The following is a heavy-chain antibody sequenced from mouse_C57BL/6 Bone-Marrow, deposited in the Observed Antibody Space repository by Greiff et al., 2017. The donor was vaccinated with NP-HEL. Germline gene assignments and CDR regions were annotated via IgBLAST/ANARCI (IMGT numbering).Heavy chain of an antibody. CDR1: GFTFSSYT. CDR3: APYDYASAY. J-gene: IGHJ3*01. D-gene: IGHD2-4*01. Sequence: EVQLVESGGGLVKPGGSLKLSCAASGFTFSSYTMSWVRQTPEKRLEWVATISGGGGNTYYPDSVKGRFTISRDNAKNTLYLQMSSLRSEDTALYYCAPYDYASAYWGQGTLVTVSA. V-gene: IGHV5-9*01. CDR2: ISGGGGNT.